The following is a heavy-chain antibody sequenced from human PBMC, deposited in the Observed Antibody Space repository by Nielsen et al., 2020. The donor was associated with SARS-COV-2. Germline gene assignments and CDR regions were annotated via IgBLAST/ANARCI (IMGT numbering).Heavy chain of an antibody. D-gene: IGHD6-19*01. CDR2: IFHTGSI. V-gene: IGHV4-38-2*02. J-gene: IGHJ1*01. CDR3: ARGRGQWLSEYFQD. CDR1: GYSISSGYY. Sequence: SETLSLTCSVSGYSISSGYYWGWIRQSPGKGLEWIGTIFHTGSIYLNPSLRGRVTISVDTSWNQFSLRLSSVTAADTGVYYCARGRGQWLSEYFQDWGQGTLASVSS.